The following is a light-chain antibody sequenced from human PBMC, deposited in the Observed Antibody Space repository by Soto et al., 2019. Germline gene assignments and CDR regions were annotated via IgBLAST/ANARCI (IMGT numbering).Light chain of an antibody. CDR3: QQYEDLPYT. J-gene: IGKJ2*01. CDR2: EAS. V-gene: IGKV1-33*01. CDR1: QDIRDY. Sequence: DILLIQSPSSLSASVGDSVTITCQASQDIRDYLNWYQQKPGKAPNLLIYEASNLKTGVTSRFSGRASGTEFTLSINSLQPEDIATCYCQQYEDLPYTFGQGTKLEIK.